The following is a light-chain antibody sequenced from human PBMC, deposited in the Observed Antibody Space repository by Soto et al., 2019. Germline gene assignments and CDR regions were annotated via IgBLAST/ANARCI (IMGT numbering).Light chain of an antibody. CDR3: QQSFNTPPT. J-gene: IGKJ4*01. Sequence: DIQMTQSPSSLSASVGDRVTITCRASQSIGDNLNWYQLKPGTAPNLLIYAASNLQSGVPSMFSGSGSRTDFTLIISKLQPDDFVSYFCQQSFNTPPTFGGGTKVEIQ. CDR2: AAS. CDR1: QSIGDN. V-gene: IGKV1-39*01.